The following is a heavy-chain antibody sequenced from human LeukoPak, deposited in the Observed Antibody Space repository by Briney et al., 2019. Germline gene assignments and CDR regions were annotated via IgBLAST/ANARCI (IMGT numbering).Heavy chain of an antibody. V-gene: IGHV4-39*07. Sequence: SETLSLTCTVSGGSISSSSYYWGWIRQPPGKGLEWIGSIYYSGSTYYNPSLKSRVTISVDTSKNQFSLKLSSVTAADTAVYYCARENNSQSPMDVWGKGTTVTVSS. CDR3: ARENNSQSPMDV. J-gene: IGHJ6*03. D-gene: IGHD2/OR15-2a*01. CDR1: GGSISSSSYY. CDR2: IYYSGST.